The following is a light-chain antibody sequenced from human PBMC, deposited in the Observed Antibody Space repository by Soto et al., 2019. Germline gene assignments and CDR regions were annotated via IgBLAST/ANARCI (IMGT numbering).Light chain of an antibody. CDR1: SSDVGTYDY. J-gene: IGLJ1*01. V-gene: IGLV2-14*01. CDR3: CSFSTSGTHV. CDR2: DVN. Sequence: QSALTQPASVSGSPGQSITISCTGTSSDVGTYDYVSWHQQRPGKAPKLIIYDVNNRPSGVSSRFSGSKSGNTASLTISGLQAEDEADYYCCSFSTSGTHVFGTGTKVTVL.